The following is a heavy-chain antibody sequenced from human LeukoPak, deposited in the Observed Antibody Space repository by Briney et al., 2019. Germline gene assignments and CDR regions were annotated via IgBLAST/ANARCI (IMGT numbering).Heavy chain of an antibody. CDR2: IRYDGSNK. J-gene: IGHJ5*02. Sequence: GGSLRLSCAASGFTFSSYGMHWVRQAPGKGLEWVAFIRYDGSNKYYADSVKGRFTISRDNSKNTLYLQMNSLRAEDTAVYYCAKGLMSGYYDILTGLAWGQGTLVTVSS. CDR1: GFTFSSYG. CDR3: AKGLMSGYYDILTGLA. D-gene: IGHD3-9*01. V-gene: IGHV3-30*02.